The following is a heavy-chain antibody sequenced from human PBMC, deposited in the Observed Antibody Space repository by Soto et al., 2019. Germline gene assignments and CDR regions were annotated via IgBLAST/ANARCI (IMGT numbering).Heavy chain of an antibody. CDR2: NSGSGGNT. J-gene: IGHJ6*02. V-gene: IGHV3-23*01. CDR3: AKGYGMDV. CDR1: GFTFSNYA. Sequence: EVQLLESGGGLVQPGGSLRLSCAASGFTFSNYAMSWVRQAPGKGLEWVSVFTGSNSGSGGNTYYADSVKGRFTISRDNSKNTLFLQMNSLRAEDTALYYWAKGYGMDVWGQGTTVTVSS.